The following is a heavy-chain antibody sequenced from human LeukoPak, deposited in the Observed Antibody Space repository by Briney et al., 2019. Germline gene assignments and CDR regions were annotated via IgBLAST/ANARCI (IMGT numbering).Heavy chain of an antibody. V-gene: IGHV4-30-2*01. CDR2: IYHSGST. CDR1: GGSISSGGYS. D-gene: IGHD3-10*01. Sequence: PSQTLSLTCAVSGGSISSGGYSWSWIRQPPGKGLEWIGYIYHSGSTYYNPSLKSRVTISVDRSKNQFSLKLSSVTAADTAVYYCARSLNYCGSGSNWFDPWGQGTLVTVSS. J-gene: IGHJ5*02. CDR3: ARSLNYCGSGSNWFDP.